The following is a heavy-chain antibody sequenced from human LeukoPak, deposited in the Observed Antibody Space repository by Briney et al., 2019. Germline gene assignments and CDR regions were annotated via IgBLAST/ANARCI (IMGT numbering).Heavy chain of an antibody. CDR2: ISASGRNT. CDR1: GFTFSSYA. V-gene: IGHV3-23*01. Sequence: PGGSLRLSCAAPGFTFSSYAMSWVRQAPGKGLEWVSVISASGRNTYYSESAKGQFTISRDNSKNTLYLQMSSLRAEDTAVYYCVRRGSNYPYYMDVWGKGTTVTVSS. J-gene: IGHJ6*03. CDR3: VRRGSNYPYYMDV.